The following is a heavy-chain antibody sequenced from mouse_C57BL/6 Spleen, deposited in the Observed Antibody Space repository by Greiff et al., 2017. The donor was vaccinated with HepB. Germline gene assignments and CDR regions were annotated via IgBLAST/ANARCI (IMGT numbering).Heavy chain of an antibody. V-gene: IGHV1-18*01. D-gene: IGHD2-3*01. CDR2: INPNNGGT. J-gene: IGHJ2*01. CDR3: ARRRGGYYTFFDY. Sequence: EVQLQESGPELVKPGASVKIPCKASGYTFTDYNMDWVKQSHGKSLEWIGDINPNNGGTIYNQKFKGKATLTVDKSSSTAYMELRSLTSEDTAVYYCARRRGGYYTFFDYWGQGTTLTVSS. CDR1: GYTFTDYN.